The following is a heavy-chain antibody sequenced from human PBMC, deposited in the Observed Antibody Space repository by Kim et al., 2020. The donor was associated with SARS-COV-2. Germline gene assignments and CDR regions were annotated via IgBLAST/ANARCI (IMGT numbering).Heavy chain of an antibody. CDR2: INPNDGST. J-gene: IGHJ4*02. Sequence: ASVKVSCKASGYTFINYHIHWVRQAPGQGLEWMGTINPNDGSTRHAQKLQGRVTMTRDTSTSTVYMELSSLESEDTAVYFCARDETEVVREIIISAHFDYWGQGTLVTVSS. CDR3: ARDETEVVREIIISAHFDY. V-gene: IGHV1-46*04. CDR1: GYTFINYH. D-gene: IGHD3-10*01.